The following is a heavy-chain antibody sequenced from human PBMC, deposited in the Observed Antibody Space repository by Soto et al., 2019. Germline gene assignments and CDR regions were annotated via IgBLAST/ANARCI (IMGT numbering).Heavy chain of an antibody. CDR1: GFTFSSYS. CDR2: ISSSSSTI. V-gene: IGHV3-48*01. J-gene: IGHJ6*03. CDR3: ARVAIFGVVGYYYMDV. Sequence: EVQLVESGGGLVQPGGSLRLSCAASGFTFSSYSMNWVRQAPGKGLEWVSYISSSSSTIYYADSVKGRFTISRDNTKNSLSLQRNILRAEDTAVYYCARVAIFGVVGYYYMDVWGKGTTVTVSS. D-gene: IGHD3-3*01.